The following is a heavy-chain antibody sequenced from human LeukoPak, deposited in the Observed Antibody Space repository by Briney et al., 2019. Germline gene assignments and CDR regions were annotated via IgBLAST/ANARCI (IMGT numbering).Heavy chain of an antibody. CDR2: INGLGGGT. J-gene: IGHJ4*02. CDR1: GFIFDDYA. D-gene: IGHD3-10*01. CDR3: VRDRHYIGNREVRFPY. Sequence: GGSLRLSCEASGFIFDDYALHWVRLAPGKGLEWVSGINGLGGGTAYADSVKGRFTISRDNAKNSLDLQMNSLRVEDTAVYYCVRDRHYIGNREVRFPYWGQGALVTVSS. V-gene: IGHV3-9*01.